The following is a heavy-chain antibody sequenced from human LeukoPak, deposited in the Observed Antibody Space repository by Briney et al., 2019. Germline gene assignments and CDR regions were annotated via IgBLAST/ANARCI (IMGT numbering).Heavy chain of an antibody. CDR1: GFTVSSNY. CDR3: ASGVYYDILTGYSFYGMDV. D-gene: IGHD3-9*01. V-gene: IGHV3-66*01. CDR2: IYSGGST. J-gene: IGHJ6*02. Sequence: GGSLRLSCAASGFTVSSNYMSWVRQAPGKGLELVSVIYSGGSTYYADSVKGRFTISRDNSKNTLYLQMNSLRAEDTAVYYCASGVYYDILTGYSFYGMDVWGQGTTVTVSS.